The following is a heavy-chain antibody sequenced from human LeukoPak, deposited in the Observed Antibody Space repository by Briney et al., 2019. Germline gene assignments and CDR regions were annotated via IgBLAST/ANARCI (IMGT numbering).Heavy chain of an antibody. CDR1: SGSISSSGYY. CDR3: ARYSSSEGWFDP. V-gene: IGHV4-39*01. CDR2: MHYGGSS. Sequence: SETLSLTCTVSSGSISSSGYYWGWLRQPPGKGLEWMGVMHYGGSSAYNSSLKSRVTISVDTSNNQFSLSLSSVTAADTAVYYCARYSSSEGWFDPWGQGTLVTVSP. J-gene: IGHJ5*02. D-gene: IGHD6-13*01.